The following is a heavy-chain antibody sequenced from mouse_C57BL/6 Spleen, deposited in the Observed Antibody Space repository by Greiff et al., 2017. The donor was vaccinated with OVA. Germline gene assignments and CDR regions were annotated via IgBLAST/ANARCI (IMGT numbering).Heavy chain of an antibody. Sequence: EVKLMESGGGLVQPGGSLSLSCAASGFTFTDYYMSWVRQPPGKALEWLGFIRNKANGYTTEYSASVKGRFTISRDNSQSILYLQMNALRAEDSATYYCARYGSNYYAMDYWGQGTSVTVSS. CDR2: IRNKANGYTT. CDR3: ARYGSNYYAMDY. V-gene: IGHV7-3*01. D-gene: IGHD2-5*01. J-gene: IGHJ4*01. CDR1: GFTFTDYY.